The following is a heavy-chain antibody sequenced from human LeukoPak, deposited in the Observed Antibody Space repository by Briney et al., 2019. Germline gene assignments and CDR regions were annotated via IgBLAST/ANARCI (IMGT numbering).Heavy chain of an antibody. D-gene: IGHD2-2*01. CDR3: ARDPARYCSSTSCSRSLDY. J-gene: IGHJ4*02. CDR1: GFTFSSYG. V-gene: IGHV3-33*01. CDR2: IWYDGSNK. Sequence: GGSLRLSCAASGFTFSSYGMHWVRQAPGKGLEWVAVIWYDGSNKYCADSVKGRFTISRDNSKNTLYLQMNSLRAEDTAVYYCARDPARYCSSTSCSRSLDYWGQGTLVTVSS.